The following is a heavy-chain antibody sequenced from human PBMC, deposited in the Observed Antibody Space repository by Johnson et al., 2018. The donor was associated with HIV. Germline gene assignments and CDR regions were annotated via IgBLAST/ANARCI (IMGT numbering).Heavy chain of an antibody. D-gene: IGHD1-14*01. CDR3: AKDQGGTYNLGAFDI. V-gene: IGHV3-30*02. CDR2: VLYDGRKK. Sequence: QVQLVESGGGVVQPGESLRLSCAASGFTFSRYALHWVRQAPGKGLEWVALVLYDGRKKYYVESVQGRFNISRDNSKNTLHLQMNSLRTEDTALYYCAKDQGGTYNLGAFDIWGQGTMVTVSS. J-gene: IGHJ3*02. CDR1: GFTFSRYA.